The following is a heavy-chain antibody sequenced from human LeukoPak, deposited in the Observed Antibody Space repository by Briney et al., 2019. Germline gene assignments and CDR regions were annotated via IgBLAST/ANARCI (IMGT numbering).Heavy chain of an antibody. J-gene: IGHJ4*02. CDR3: ARHQYDSSWSPFDY. CDR1: GYSISQAYY. Sequence: SETLSLTCSVSGYSISQAYYWSWVRQPPGKGLEWIGYIYVRGSTNYNPSLKSRVTISVDTSKNQVSLKLISVTAADTAVYYCARHQYDSSWSPFDYWGQGTLVTVSS. D-gene: IGHD6-13*01. V-gene: IGHV4-59*08. CDR2: IYVRGST.